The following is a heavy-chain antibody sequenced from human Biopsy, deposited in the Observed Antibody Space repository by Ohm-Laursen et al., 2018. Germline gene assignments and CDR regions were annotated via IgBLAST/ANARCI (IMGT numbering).Heavy chain of an antibody. CDR1: GYTFTSYY. CDR2: INPSGGST. CDR3: ARDWNSGWRLPGMVNYYYNGMDV. D-gene: IGHD5-18*01. Sequence: ASVKVSCKASGYTFTSYYMHWVRQAPGQGLEWMGIINPSGGSTSNTQKFQGRVTMTRDTSTSTVYMELSSLGSEDTAVYYCARDWNSGWRLPGMVNYYYNGMDVWGQGTTVTVSS. V-gene: IGHV1-46*01. J-gene: IGHJ6*02.